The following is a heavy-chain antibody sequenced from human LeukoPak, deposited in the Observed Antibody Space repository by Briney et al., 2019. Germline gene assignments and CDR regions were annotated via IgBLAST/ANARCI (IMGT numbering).Heavy chain of an antibody. Sequence: SQTLSLTCAISGDTFSSKSAAWDWIRQSPSRGLEWLVRTYYKSKLYNNYAVSVKSRISINPDTSKNQFSLQLNSVTPEDTAVYFCARARDYGDLSFDYWGQGTLVTVSS. CDR2: TYYKSKLYN. J-gene: IGHJ4*02. CDR3: ARARDYGDLSFDY. V-gene: IGHV6-1*01. CDR1: GDTFSSKSAA. D-gene: IGHD4-17*01.